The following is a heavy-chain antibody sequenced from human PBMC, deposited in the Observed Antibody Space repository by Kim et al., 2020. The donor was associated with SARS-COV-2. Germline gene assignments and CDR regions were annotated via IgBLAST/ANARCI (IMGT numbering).Heavy chain of an antibody. Sequence: YARRLQSRVHMTRHTSTSTVYMDLSSLRAEDTTVYYCARAKVVRYYGMDVWGQGTTVTVSS. CDR3: ARAKVVRYYGMDV. J-gene: IGHJ6*02. V-gene: IGHV1-46*01.